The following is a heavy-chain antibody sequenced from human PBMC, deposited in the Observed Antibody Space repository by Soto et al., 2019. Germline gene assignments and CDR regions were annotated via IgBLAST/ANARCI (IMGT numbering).Heavy chain of an antibody. V-gene: IGHV3-48*02. CDR3: ARDSLDYDFWSGYYPFDY. J-gene: IGHJ4*01. D-gene: IGHD3-3*01. Sequence: GGSLRLSCAASGFTFSSYSMNWVRQAPGKGLEWVSYISSSSSTIYYADSVKDRFTISRDNAKNSLYLQMNSLRDEDTAVYYCARDSLDYDFWSGYYPFDYWGQGTLVTVSS. CDR2: ISSSSSTI. CDR1: GFTFSSYS.